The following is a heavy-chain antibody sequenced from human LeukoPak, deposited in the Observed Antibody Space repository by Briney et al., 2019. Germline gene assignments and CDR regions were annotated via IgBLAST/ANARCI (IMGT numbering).Heavy chain of an antibody. J-gene: IGHJ4*02. CDR2: IFPSGGEI. CDR1: GFTFSSFA. D-gene: IGHD2-8*02. CDR3: ATYRQVLLPFES. Sequence: GGSLRLSCVASGFTFSSFAMIWVRQPPGKGLEWVSSIFPSGGEIHYADSVRGRFTISRDNSKSTLSLQMNGLRAEDTAIYYCATYRQVLLPFESWGQGTLVTVSS. V-gene: IGHV3-23*01.